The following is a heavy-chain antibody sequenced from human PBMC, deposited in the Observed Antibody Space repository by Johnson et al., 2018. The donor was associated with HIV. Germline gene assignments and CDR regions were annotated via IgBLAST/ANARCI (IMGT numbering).Heavy chain of an antibody. J-gene: IGHJ3*02. V-gene: IGHV3-53*01. Sequence: EVQLVESGGGLIQPGGSLRLSCAASGFTVSSNYMSWVRQAPGKGLEWVSVIYSGGSTYYADSVKGRFTISRDYAKNSLYLQMNSLRAEDTAMYYCASGVTARAPLLIWGQGTMVTVSS. CDR3: ASGVTARAPLLI. CDR1: GFTVSSNY. CDR2: IYSGGST. D-gene: IGHD6-6*01.